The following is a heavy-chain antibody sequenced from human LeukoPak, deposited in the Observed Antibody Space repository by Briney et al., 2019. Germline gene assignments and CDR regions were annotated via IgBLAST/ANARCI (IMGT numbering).Heavy chain of an antibody. CDR2: IYYTGGT. D-gene: IGHD6-19*01. Sequence: SETLSLTCTVSGGSIGSDYWTWIRQPPGKGLEYIGYIYYTGGTNYNPSLKSRVTISVDTSKNHFSLKLSSVTAADTAVYFCAKYGNSGWVIDNWGQGTLVTVSS. CDR3: AKYGNSGWVIDN. V-gene: IGHV4-59*08. CDR1: GGSIGSDY. J-gene: IGHJ4*02.